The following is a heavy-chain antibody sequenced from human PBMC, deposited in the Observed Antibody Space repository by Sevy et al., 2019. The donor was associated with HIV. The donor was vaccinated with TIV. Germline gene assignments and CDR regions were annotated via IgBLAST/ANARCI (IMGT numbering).Heavy chain of an antibody. Sequence: GESLKISCKGSGYSFTSHWIGWVRHMPGKGLEWMGIIYPDDSVTRYSPSFQGQVTFSADKSISTAYLQWNSRKASDTAMYYCASSRSGYFDSSGYYIYWGQGTLVTVSS. CDR2: IYPDDSVT. CDR3: ASSRSGYFDSSGYYIY. D-gene: IGHD3-22*01. V-gene: IGHV5-51*01. J-gene: IGHJ4*02. CDR1: GYSFTSHW.